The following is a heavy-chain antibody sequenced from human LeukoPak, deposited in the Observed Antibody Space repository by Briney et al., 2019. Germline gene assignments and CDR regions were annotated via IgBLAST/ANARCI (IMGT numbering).Heavy chain of an antibody. V-gene: IGHV4-61*02. CDR3: ARGQGGYCSSTSCYKGYYYYYMDV. Sequence: PSQTLSLTCTVSGGSISSGSYYWSWIRQPTGKGLEWIGRIYTSGSTNYNPSLKSRVTISVDTSKNQFSLKLSSVTAADTAVYYCARGQGGYCSSTSCYKGYYYYYMDVWGKGTTVTVSS. CDR1: GGSISSGSYY. CDR2: IYTSGST. J-gene: IGHJ6*03. D-gene: IGHD2-2*02.